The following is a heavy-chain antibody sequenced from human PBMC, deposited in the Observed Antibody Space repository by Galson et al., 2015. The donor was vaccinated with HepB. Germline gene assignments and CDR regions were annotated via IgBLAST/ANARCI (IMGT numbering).Heavy chain of an antibody. CDR2: IKQDGSEK. Sequence: SLRLSCAVSGFTVNRYWMHWVRQAPGKGLEWVAAIKQDGSEKYYVHSVKGRFTISRDNAKNSLDLQMNSLRADDTAVYYCARGDGSIWYSYWGQGILVTVSS. D-gene: IGHD6-13*01. J-gene: IGHJ4*02. V-gene: IGHV3-7*03. CDR1: GFTVNRYW. CDR3: ARGDGSIWYSY.